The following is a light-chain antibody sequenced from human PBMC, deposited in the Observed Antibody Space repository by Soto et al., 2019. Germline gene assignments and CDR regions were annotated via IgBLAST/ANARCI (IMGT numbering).Light chain of an antibody. CDR2: EVR. V-gene: IGLV2-14*01. CDR3: SSYRTGGAFYV. J-gene: IGLJ1*01. Sequence: QSAVTQPASVSGSPGQSITISCTGTSSDVGDYNYVSWYQHHPGKAPKLIIYEVRNRPSGVPNRFSGAKSGNTASLTISWLQAEDEADYYFSSYRTGGAFYVFGSGTKLTVL. CDR1: SSDVGDYNY.